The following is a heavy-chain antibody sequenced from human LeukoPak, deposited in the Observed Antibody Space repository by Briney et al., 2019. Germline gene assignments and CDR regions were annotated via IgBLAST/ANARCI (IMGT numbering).Heavy chain of an antibody. CDR3: ARDLTAARQRYYYGMDV. CDR1: GYTFTGYY. Sequence: ASVKVSCKASGYTFTGYYMHWVRQDPGQGLEWMGWINPNSGGTNYAQKFQGRVTMTRDTSISTAYMELSRLRSDDTAVYYCARDLTAARQRYYYGMDVWGQGTTVTVSS. CDR2: INPNSGGT. J-gene: IGHJ6*02. V-gene: IGHV1-2*02. D-gene: IGHD6-6*01.